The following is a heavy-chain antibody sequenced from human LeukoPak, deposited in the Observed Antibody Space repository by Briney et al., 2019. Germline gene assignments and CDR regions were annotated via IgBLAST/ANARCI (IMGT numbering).Heavy chain of an antibody. V-gene: IGHV3-23*01. CDR2: ISGSGGST. CDR1: GFTFSSYA. CDR3: AKGWGYCSSTSCYGTFGY. J-gene: IGHJ4*02. Sequence: GGSLRLSCAASGFTFSSYAMSWVRQAPGKGLEWVSAISGSGGSTYYADSVKGRFTISRDNSKNTLYLQMNSLRAEDTAVYYCAKGWGYCSSTSCYGTFGYWGQGTLVTVSS. D-gene: IGHD2-2*01.